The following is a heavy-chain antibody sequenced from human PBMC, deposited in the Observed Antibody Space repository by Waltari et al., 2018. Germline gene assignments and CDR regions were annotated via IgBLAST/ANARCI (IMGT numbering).Heavy chain of an antibody. D-gene: IGHD4-17*01. V-gene: IGHV4-39*07. CDR3: ARRTDYGGNSHDYWYFDL. CDR1: GCSISSSSYY. CDR2: IYYSGST. Sequence: QLQLQESGPGLVKPSETLSLTCTVSGCSISSSSYYWGWIRQPPGKGLEWIGSIYYSGSTYYNPSLKSRVTISVDTSKNQFSLKLSSVTAADTAVYYCARRTDYGGNSHDYWYFDLWGRGTLVTVSS. J-gene: IGHJ2*01.